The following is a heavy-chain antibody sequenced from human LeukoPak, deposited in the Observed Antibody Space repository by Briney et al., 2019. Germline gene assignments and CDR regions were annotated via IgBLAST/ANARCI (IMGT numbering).Heavy chain of an antibody. CDR3: ARGSKMLGYNWFDP. CDR1: GGSISSYY. J-gene: IGHJ5*02. Sequence: SETLSLTCTVSGGSISSYYWSWIRQPPGKGLEWIGEINHSGSTNYIPSLKSRVTISVDTSKNQFSLKLSSVTAADTAVYYCARGSKMLGYNWFDPWGQGTLVTVSS. CDR2: INHSGST. V-gene: IGHV4-34*01. D-gene: IGHD1-26*01.